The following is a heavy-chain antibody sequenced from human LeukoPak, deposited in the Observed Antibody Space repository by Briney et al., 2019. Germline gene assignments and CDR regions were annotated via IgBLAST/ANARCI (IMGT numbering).Heavy chain of an antibody. J-gene: IGHJ3*02. CDR2: ISYHGKNK. CDR1: GVTFSSYG. CDR3: AKPSSSSSTWEAFDI. D-gene: IGHD6-6*01. V-gene: IGHV3-30*18. Sequence: GGSLRLSCAASGVTFSSYGIHWVRQAPGKGLEWVAVISYHGKNKYYGDSVKGRFTISRDNSKNTLYLQMNSLRDEDTAVYYCAKPSSSSSTWEAFDIWGQGTLVTVSP.